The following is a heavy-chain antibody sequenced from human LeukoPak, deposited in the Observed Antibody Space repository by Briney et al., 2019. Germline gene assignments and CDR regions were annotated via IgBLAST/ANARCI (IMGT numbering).Heavy chain of an antibody. J-gene: IGHJ1*01. Sequence: PGGSLRLSCAASGFTFDDYAMHWVRQAPGKGLEWVSGISWNSGSIGYADSVKGRFTISRDNAKNSLYLQMNSLRAEDTAVYYCASTTEIVVATAEYFQHWGQGTLVTVSS. V-gene: IGHV3-9*01. CDR1: GFTFDDYA. CDR3: ASTTEIVVATAEYFQH. CDR2: ISWNSGSI. D-gene: IGHD3-22*01.